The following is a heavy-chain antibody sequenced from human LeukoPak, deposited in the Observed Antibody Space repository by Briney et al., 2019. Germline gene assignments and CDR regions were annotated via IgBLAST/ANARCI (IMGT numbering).Heavy chain of an antibody. CDR1: GYTFTSYY. Sequence: ASVKVSCKASGYTFTSYYMHWVRQAPGQGLEWMGIINPSGGSTSYAQKFKGRVTMTRDTSTSTVYMELSSLRSEDTAVYYCARVEWEYTAMVTGPRGMDVWGQGTTVTVSS. D-gene: IGHD5-18*01. V-gene: IGHV1-46*01. J-gene: IGHJ6*02. CDR3: ARVEWEYTAMVTGPRGMDV. CDR2: INPSGGST.